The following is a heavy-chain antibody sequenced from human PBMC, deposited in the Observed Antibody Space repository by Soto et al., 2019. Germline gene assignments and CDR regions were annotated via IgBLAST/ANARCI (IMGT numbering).Heavy chain of an antibody. D-gene: IGHD5-12*01. CDR2: IYYSGST. V-gene: IGHV4-31*03. J-gene: IGHJ6*03. CDR1: GGSISSGGYY. CDR3: ARVGPSSGYDFYYYYYMDV. Sequence: SETLSLTCTVSGGSISSGGYYWSWIRQHPGKGLEWIGYIYYSGSTYYNPSLKSRVTISVDTSKNQFSLKLSSVTAADTAVYYCARVGPSSGYDFYYYYYMDVWGKGTTVTVSS.